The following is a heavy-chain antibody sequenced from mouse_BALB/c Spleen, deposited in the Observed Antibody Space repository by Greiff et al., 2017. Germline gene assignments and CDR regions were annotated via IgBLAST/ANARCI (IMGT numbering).Heavy chain of an antibody. CDR2: IDPETGGT. CDR1: GYTFTDYE. CDR3: TGGMISFAY. V-gene: IGHV1-15*01. Sequence: VQLQQSGAELVRPGASVTLSCKASGYTFTDYEMHWVKQTPVHGLEWIGAIDPETGGTSYNQKFKGKATLTADKSSSTAYMERRSLTSEDSAVYYCTGGMISFAYWGQGTLVTVSA. J-gene: IGHJ3*01. D-gene: IGHD2-4*01.